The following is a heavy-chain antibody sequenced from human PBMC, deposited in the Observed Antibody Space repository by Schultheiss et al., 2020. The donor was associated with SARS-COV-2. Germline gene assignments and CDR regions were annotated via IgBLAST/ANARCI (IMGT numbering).Heavy chain of an antibody. CDR1: NDSISSSRYY. J-gene: IGHJ6*02. CDR3: TRDIRSSGTYYSSPYYYGKDV. V-gene: IGHV4-39*02. CDR2: ISYSGST. D-gene: IGHD3-10*01. Sequence: SETLSLTCTVSNDSISSSRYYWGWIRQPPGQGLEWTGTISYSGSTYYYPSLKSRVTISVDTSTNQLSLKLTSVTAADTAVYFCTRDIRSSGTYYSSPYYYGKDVWGQGATGTVSS.